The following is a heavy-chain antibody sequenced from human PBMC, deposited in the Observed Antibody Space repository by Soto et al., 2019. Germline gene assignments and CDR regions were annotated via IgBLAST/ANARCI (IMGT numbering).Heavy chain of an antibody. CDR2: IYYSGST. D-gene: IGHD4-17*01. CDR3: ARHYGDSSLYYMDV. Sequence: SETLSLTCTVSGGSISSYYWSWIRQPPGKGLEWIGYIYYSGSTNYNPSLKSRVTISVDTSKNQFSLKLSSVTAADTAVYYCARHYGDSSLYYMDVWGKGTTVTVSS. CDR1: GGSISSYY. J-gene: IGHJ6*03. V-gene: IGHV4-59*08.